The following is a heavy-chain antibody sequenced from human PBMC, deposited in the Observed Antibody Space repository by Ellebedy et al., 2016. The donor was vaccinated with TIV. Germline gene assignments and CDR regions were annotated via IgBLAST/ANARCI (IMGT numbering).Heavy chain of an antibody. CDR2: INHSGST. CDR1: GGSFSGYC. D-gene: IGHD6-19*01. Sequence: MPSETLSLTCVAYGGSFSGYCWTWIRQTPGKGLEWIGEINHSGSTSYNPSLRGRVSISVDTSKNQFSLNLKSVIAADTAVYYCARGYSAWYAWFDPWGQGTPVTVTS. J-gene: IGHJ5*02. CDR3: ARGYSAWYAWFDP. V-gene: IGHV4-34*01.